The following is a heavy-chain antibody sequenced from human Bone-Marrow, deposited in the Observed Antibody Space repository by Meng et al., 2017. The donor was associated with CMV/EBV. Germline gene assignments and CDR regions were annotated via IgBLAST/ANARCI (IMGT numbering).Heavy chain of an antibody. CDR2: IYYSGSA. J-gene: IGHJ5*02. CDR1: GDFISGAYYY. D-gene: IGHD2-2*01. CDR3: ARQDLVLVPYAMSWLDP. Sequence: GSLRLSCTVSGDFISGAYYYWAWIRQPPGKGLEWIGNIYYSGSAYYNPSLESRITISVDTSKNQFSLKLSSVTAADTALYYCARQDLVLVPYAMSWLDPWGQGTLVNVSS. V-gene: IGHV4-39*01.